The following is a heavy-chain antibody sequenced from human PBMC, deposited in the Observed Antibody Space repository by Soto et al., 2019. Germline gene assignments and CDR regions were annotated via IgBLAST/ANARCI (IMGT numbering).Heavy chain of an antibody. CDR2: ISYDGSNK. D-gene: IGHD3-10*01. CDR1: GFTFSSYA. Sequence: GGSLRLSCAASGFTFSSYAMHWVRQAPGKGLEWVAVISYDGSNKYYADSVKGRFTISRDNSKNTLYLQMNSLRAEDTAVYYCARGGYGSLWFGELLGDYWGQGTLVTVSS. J-gene: IGHJ4*02. CDR3: ARGGYGSLWFGELLGDY. V-gene: IGHV3-30-3*01.